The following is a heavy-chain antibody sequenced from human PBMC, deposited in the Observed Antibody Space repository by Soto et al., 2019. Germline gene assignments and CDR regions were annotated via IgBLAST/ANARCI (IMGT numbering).Heavy chain of an antibody. CDR2: IVVGSGNT. CDR3: AARNLGITGTPRFDI. V-gene: IGHV1-58*01. J-gene: IGHJ3*02. Sequence: ASVKVSCKASGFTFTSPAVQWVRQARGQRLEWIGWIVVGSGNTNYAQKFQERVTITRDMSTSTAYMELSSLRSEDTAVYYCAARNLGITGTPRFDIWGQGTMVTVSS. CDR1: GFTFTSPA. D-gene: IGHD1-20*01.